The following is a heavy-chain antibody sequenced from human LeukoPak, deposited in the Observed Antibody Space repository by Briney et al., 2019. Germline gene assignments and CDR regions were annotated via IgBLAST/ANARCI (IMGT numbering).Heavy chain of an antibody. J-gene: IGHJ4*02. CDR3: YCGGDSCLDY. D-gene: IGHD2-21*02. Sequence: SETLSLTCTVSGGSISSGGYYWSWIRQHPGKGLEWIGYIYYSGSTYYNPSLKSRVTISVDTSKNQFSLKLSSVTAADTAVYYCYCGGDSCLDYWGQGTLVTVSS. CDR2: IYYSGST. CDR1: GGSISSGGYY. V-gene: IGHV4-31*03.